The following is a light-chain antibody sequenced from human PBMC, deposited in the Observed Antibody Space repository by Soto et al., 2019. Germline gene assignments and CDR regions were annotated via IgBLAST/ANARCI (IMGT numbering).Light chain of an antibody. Sequence: DIQMTQSPSSVSASVGDRVTITCRASQSISSWLAWYQQKPGTVPKLLIYAASSLQSGVPSRFSGSGAGTEFTLTISSLQPEDFRTYYCQQGDSFPITFGQGKRLEIK. CDR2: AAS. V-gene: IGKV1-12*01. CDR1: QSISSW. J-gene: IGKJ5*01. CDR3: QQGDSFPIT.